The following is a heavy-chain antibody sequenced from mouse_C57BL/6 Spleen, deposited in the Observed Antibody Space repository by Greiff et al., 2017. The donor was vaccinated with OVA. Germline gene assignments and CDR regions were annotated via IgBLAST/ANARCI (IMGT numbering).Heavy chain of an antibody. CDR2: INPGNGGT. D-gene: IGHD2-14*01. J-gene: IGHJ3*01. CDR3: ARRVARYSFAY. Sequence: VQLLQSGAELVKPGASVKLSCKASGYTFTSYWMHWVKQRPGQGLEWIGNINPGNGGTNYNEKFQGKATLTADKSSSTAYMQLSSLTSEDAAVYYCARRVARYSFAYWGQGTPVTVSA. CDR1: GYTFTSYW. V-gene: IGHV1-53*01.